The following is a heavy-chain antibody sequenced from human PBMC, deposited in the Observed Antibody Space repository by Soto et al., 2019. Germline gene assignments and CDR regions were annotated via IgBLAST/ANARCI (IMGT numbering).Heavy chain of an antibody. CDR2: ISYDGSNK. CDR3: AKDLTTRELRPDYYYYGMDV. D-gene: IGHD4-4*01. CDR1: GFTFSSYG. J-gene: IGHJ6*02. V-gene: IGHV3-30*18. Sequence: PGGSLRLSCAASGFTFSSYGMQWVRQAPGKGQEWVAVISYDGSNKYYADSVKGRFTISRDNSKNTLYLQMNSLRAEDTAVYYCAKDLTTRELRPDYYYYGMDVWGQGTTVTVSS.